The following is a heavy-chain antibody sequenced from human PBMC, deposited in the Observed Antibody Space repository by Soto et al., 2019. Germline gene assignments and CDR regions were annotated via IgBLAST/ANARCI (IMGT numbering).Heavy chain of an antibody. J-gene: IGHJ4*02. D-gene: IGHD3-22*01. CDR2: ISGNGGST. Sequence: HPGGSLRLSCAASGFTFSSYAMSWVRQAPGKGLEWVSDISGNGGSTYYAESVKGRFTISRDNSKNTLYLQMNSLRAEDTAVYYCAKARAYYYDSSALGDYWGQGTLVTVSS. CDR3: AKARAYYYDSSALGDY. V-gene: IGHV3-23*01. CDR1: GFTFSSYA.